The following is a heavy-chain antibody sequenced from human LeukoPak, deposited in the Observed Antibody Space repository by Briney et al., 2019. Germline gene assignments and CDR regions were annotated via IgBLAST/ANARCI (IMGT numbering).Heavy chain of an antibody. CDR1: GFTFSSYA. J-gene: IGHJ4*02. CDR2: ISYDGSNK. CDR3: ARDQDY. V-gene: IGHV3-30-3*01. Sequence: PGGSLRLSCAASGFTFSSYAVHWVRQAPGKGLEWVAVISYDGSNKYYADSVKGRFTISRDNSKNTLYLQMNSLRAEDTAVYYCARDQDYWGQGTLVTVSS.